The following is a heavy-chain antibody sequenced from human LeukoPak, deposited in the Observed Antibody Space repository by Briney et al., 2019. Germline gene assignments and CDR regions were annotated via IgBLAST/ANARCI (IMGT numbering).Heavy chain of an antibody. CDR2: IAYHGNDE. J-gene: IGHJ4*02. CDR3: ATETGRIGDLGY. CDR1: GFTFSSFT. V-gene: IGHV3-30*04. D-gene: IGHD7-27*01. Sequence: PGTSLRLSCAASGFTFSSFTMHWVRQAPGKGLEWVAVIAYHGNDEYYADSLKGRFTISRDNSKDTLYLQMNSLRAEDTAVYYCATETGRIGDLGYWGQGALVTVS.